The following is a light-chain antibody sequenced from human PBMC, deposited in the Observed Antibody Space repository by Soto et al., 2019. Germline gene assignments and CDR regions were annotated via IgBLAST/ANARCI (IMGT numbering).Light chain of an antibody. Sequence: EIVLTQSPGTLSLSPGERATLSCRASQRVNSSYLAWYQQKPGQAPRLLIYDASRSTGIPDRFSGSGSGTDFTLTITRLEPEDFAVYYCQHYGISALFGPGTKVDI. CDR2: DAS. J-gene: IGKJ3*01. CDR3: QHYGISAL. V-gene: IGKV3-20*01. CDR1: QRVNSSY.